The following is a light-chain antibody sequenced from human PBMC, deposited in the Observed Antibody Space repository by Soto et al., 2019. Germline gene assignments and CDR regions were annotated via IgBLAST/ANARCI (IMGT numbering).Light chain of an antibody. Sequence: DIVMTQSPDSLAVSLGERATINCKSSQSVLYSSNNKNYLAWYQQKPGQPPKLLIYWASTRESGVPDRFSGSGCGTDFTLTVSSQQAEDVAVYYCQQYYGTPPWTFGQGTKVEIK. J-gene: IGKJ1*01. CDR2: WAS. V-gene: IGKV4-1*01. CDR3: QQYYGTPPWT. CDR1: QSVLYSSNNKNY.